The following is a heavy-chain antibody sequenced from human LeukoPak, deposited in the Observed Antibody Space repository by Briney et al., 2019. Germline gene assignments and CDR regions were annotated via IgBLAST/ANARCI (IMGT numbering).Heavy chain of an antibody. V-gene: IGHV4-61*02. D-gene: IGHD1/OR15-1a*01. CDR2: IYTSGST. J-gene: IGHJ2*01. CDR3: ARVGTATRYWYFDL. Sequence: SQTLSLTCTVSGGSISSGSYYWSWIRQPAGTGLEWIGRIYTSGSTNYNPSLKSRVTISVDTSKNQFSLKLSPVTAADTAVYYCARVGTATRYWYFDLWGRGTLVTVSS. CDR1: GGSISSGSYY.